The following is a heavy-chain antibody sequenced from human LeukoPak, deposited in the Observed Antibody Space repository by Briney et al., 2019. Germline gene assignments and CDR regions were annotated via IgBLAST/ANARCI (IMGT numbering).Heavy chain of an antibody. CDR1: GASISGSY. J-gene: IGHJ4*02. Sequence: PSETLSLTCTVSGASISGSYCSWVRQPPGQGLEWIGSIYYSGTTVYNPSLKSRVTMSVDTSKNQFSLRLSSVTAADTAVYYCARHAPAHFDFLWGQGTLVTVSS. D-gene: IGHD3-9*01. CDR2: IYYSGTT. V-gene: IGHV4-59*08. CDR3: ARHAPAHFDFL.